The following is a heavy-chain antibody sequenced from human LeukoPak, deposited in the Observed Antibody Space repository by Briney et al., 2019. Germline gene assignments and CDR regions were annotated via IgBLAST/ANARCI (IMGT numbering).Heavy chain of an antibody. V-gene: IGHV3-48*03. J-gene: IGHJ4*02. CDR2: ISSSGSTI. Sequence: GGSLRLSCAASGFTFSSYEMNWVRQAPGKGLEWVSYISSSGSTIYYADSVKGRFTISRDNAKNSLYLQMNSLRAEDTAVYYCARESMIVVGAHDYWGQGTPVTVSS. CDR1: GFTFSSYE. CDR3: ARESMIVVGAHDY. D-gene: IGHD3-22*01.